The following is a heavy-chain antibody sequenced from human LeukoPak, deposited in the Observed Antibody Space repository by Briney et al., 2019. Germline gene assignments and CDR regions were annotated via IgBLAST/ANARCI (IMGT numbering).Heavy chain of an antibody. Sequence: GGSLRLSCAASGFTFSSYAMSWVRQAPGKGLEWVSTISGSGSGGSTYYADSVKGRFTISRDNSKNTLYLQMNSLRAEDTAVYYCAKSGLNRFDYWGQGTPVTVSS. CDR2: ISGSGSGGST. CDR3: AKSGLNRFDY. D-gene: IGHD2-15*01. V-gene: IGHV3-23*01. J-gene: IGHJ4*02. CDR1: GFTFSSYA.